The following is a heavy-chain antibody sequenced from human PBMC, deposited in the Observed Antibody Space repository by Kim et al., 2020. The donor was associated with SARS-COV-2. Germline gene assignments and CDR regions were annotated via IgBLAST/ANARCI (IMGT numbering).Heavy chain of an antibody. D-gene: IGHD3-22*01. J-gene: IGHJ4*02. Sequence: DAGKGRFTSSRANDKNSLYLQMTSLRAEDTAVYYCARGSRFTMIAEGSDYWGQGTLVTVSS. V-gene: IGHV3-11*04. CDR3: ARGSRFTMIAEGSDY.